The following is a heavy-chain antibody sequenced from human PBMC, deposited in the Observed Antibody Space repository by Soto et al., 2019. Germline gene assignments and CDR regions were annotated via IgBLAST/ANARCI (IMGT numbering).Heavy chain of an antibody. D-gene: IGHD2-2*01. V-gene: IGHV1-8*01. Sequence: QVQLVQARAKVKKPGASVKVSCKASGYTFTSHDINWMRQTTGQGLEWMGWMNPNSGHTNSAQKFQGRVTMTRDTSINTAYMELTNLRSEDTAIYYCASDMSTTWGQGTLVTVSS. J-gene: IGHJ5*02. CDR2: MNPNSGHT. CDR3: ASDMSTT. CDR1: GYTFTSHD.